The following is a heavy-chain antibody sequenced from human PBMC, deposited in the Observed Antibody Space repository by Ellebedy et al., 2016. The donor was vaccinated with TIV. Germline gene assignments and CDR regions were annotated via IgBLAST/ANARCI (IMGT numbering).Heavy chain of an antibody. V-gene: IGHV4-39*01. CDR1: GGSIDISTYY. D-gene: IGHD6-19*01. J-gene: IGHJ4*02. CDR3: ARQSPAAGWYWGSVESDFDY. Sequence: MPSETLSLTCNVSGGSIDISTYYWAWIRQPPGKGLEWIGSIYYSGSTYYNPSLKSRVTISVDTSKNQFSLKLSFVTAADTAVYYCARQSPAAGWYWGSVESDFDYWGQGTLVTVSS. CDR2: IYYSGST.